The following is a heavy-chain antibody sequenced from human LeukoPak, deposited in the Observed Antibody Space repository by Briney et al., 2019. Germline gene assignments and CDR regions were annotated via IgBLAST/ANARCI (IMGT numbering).Heavy chain of an antibody. J-gene: IGHJ6*03. CDR2: IYNSGIT. CDR3: ARDHLPAGAPGYYMDV. D-gene: IGHD4/OR15-4a*01. Sequence: IPSETLSLTCTVSGGSVSSHFWSWIRQPPGKGLEWIGYIYNSGITNYNPSLKSRVTMSVDTSKNQFSLMLRSVTAADTAVYYCARDHLPAGAPGYYMDVWGKGTTVTVS. CDR1: GGSVSSHF. V-gene: IGHV4-59*02.